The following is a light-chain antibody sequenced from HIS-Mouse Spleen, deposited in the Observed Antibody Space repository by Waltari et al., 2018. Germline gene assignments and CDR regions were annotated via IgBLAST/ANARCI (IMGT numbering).Light chain of an antibody. CDR2: QAS. CDR1: KLGDKY. V-gene: IGLV3-1*01. Sequence: SYELTQPPSVSVSPGQTASITCSGDKLGDKYACWYQQKPGQYPVLVIYQASKRPSGIPGRVSGSNSGNTATLTISGTQAMDEADYYCQAWDSSTVVFGGGTKLTVL. CDR3: QAWDSSTVV. J-gene: IGLJ2*01.